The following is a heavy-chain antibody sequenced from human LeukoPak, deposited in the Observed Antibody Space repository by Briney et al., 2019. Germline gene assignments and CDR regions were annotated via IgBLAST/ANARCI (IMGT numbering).Heavy chain of an antibody. V-gene: IGHV4-34*01. CDR1: GGSFSGYY. CDR3: ASLTRSGAGYYFDY. J-gene: IGHJ4*02. D-gene: IGHD3-10*01. CDR2: INHSGST. Sequence: PSETLSLTCAVYGGSFSGYYWSWIRQPPGRGLEWIGEINHSGSTNYNPSLKGRVTISVDTSKNQFSLKLSSVTAADTAVYYCASLTRSGAGYYFDYWGQGTLVTVSS.